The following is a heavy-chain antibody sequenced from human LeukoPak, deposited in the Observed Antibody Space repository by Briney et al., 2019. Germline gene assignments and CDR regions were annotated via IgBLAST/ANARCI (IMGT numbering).Heavy chain of an antibody. J-gene: IGHJ4*02. Sequence: SETLSLTCTVSGGSISGSSYHWGWIRQPPGKGLEWIGSIYYSGSTYYNPSLKSRVTISVDTSKNQFSLKLSSVTAADTAVYYCARGEWEWPFDYWGQGTLVTVSS. D-gene: IGHD3-3*01. CDR1: GGSISGSSYH. CDR2: IYYSGST. CDR3: ARGEWEWPFDY. V-gene: IGHV4-39*07.